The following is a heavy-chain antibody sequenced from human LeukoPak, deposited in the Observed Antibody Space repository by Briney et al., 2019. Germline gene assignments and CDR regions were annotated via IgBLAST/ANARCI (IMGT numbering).Heavy chain of an antibody. CDR3: ARGPSIAARPRLGP. J-gene: IGHJ5*02. CDR1: GGSFSGYY. CDR2: INHSGST. D-gene: IGHD6-6*01. Sequence: SETLSLTCAVYGGSFSGYYWSWIRQPPGKGLEWIGEINHSGSTNYNPSPKSRVTISVDTSKNQFSLKLSSVTAADTAVYYCARGPSIAARPRLGPWGQGTLVTVSS. V-gene: IGHV4-34*01.